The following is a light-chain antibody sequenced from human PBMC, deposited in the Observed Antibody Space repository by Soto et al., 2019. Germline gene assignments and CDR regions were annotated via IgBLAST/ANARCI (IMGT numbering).Light chain of an antibody. CDR2: GAS. CDR3: QQYGSSLIT. CDR1: QSLLHSNGYNY. V-gene: IGKV2-28*01. J-gene: IGKJ5*01. Sequence: DIVMTQSPLSLPVTPGEPASISCRSIQSLLHSNGYNYLDWYLQKPGQPPRLLMYGASSRATGIPDRFSGSGSGTDFTLTITRLEPEDFAVYYCQQYGSSLITFGQGTRLEIK.